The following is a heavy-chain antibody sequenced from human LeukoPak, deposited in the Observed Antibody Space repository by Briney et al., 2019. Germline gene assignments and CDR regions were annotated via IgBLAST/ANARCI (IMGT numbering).Heavy chain of an antibody. CDR3: ARGWHYYDSSGYYLDAFDI. V-gene: IGHV1-69*04. CDR1: GGTFSSYA. Sequence: GSSVKVSCKASGGTFSSYAISWVRQAPGQGLEWMGRIIPILGIANYAQKFQGRVTITADKSTSTAYMELSSLRSEDTAVYYCARGWHYYDSSGYYLDAFDIWGQGTMVTVSS. J-gene: IGHJ3*02. D-gene: IGHD3-22*01. CDR2: IIPILGIA.